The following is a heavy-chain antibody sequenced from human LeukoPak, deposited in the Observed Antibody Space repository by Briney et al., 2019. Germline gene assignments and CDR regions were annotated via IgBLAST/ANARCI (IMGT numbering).Heavy chain of an antibody. CDR1: GFTFTDYY. Sequence: ASVKVSCKASGFTFTDYYVHWVRQAPGQGLEWMGWISPNRDDTRSAQRFQGRVSMTRDTSISTAYMELSSLTSDDTAIYYCARDDGRLSTNAFDIWGQGTMVTVSS. CDR2: ISPNRDDT. CDR3: ARDDGRLSTNAFDI. V-gene: IGHV1-2*02. D-gene: IGHD2-2*01. J-gene: IGHJ3*02.